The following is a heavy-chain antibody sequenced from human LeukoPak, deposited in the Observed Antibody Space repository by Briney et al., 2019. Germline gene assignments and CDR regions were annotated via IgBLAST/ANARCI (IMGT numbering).Heavy chain of an antibody. J-gene: IGHJ5*02. CDR1: GGSFSGYY. V-gene: IGHV4-34*01. CDR3: ARQEYYYDSSGYGSWFDP. Sequence: SETLSLTCAVYGGSFSGYYWSWIRQPPGKGLEWIGSIYYSGSTYYNPSLKSRVTISVDTSKNQFSLKLSSVTAADTAVYYCARQEYYYDSSGYGSWFDPWGQGTLVTVSS. CDR2: IYYSGST. D-gene: IGHD3-22*01.